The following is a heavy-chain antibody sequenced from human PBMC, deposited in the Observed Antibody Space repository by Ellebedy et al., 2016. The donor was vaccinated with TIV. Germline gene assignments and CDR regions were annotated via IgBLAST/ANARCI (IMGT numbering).Heavy chain of an antibody. Sequence: GGSLRLXXAASGFTFSSYSMNWVRQAPGKGLEWVSSISSSSSYIYYADSVKGRFTISRDNSENTLYLQMNSLRAEDTAVYYCAKVDYYDSSGYLYWGQGTLVTVSS. J-gene: IGHJ4*02. CDR2: ISSSSSYI. CDR3: AKVDYYDSSGYLY. D-gene: IGHD3-22*01. CDR1: GFTFSSYS. V-gene: IGHV3-21*04.